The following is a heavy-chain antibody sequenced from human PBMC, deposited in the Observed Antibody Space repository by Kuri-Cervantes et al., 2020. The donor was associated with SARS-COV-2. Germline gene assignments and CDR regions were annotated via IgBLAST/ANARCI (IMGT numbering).Heavy chain of an antibody. Sequence: ASVTVSCKASGYTFPNYGISWVRQAPGQGLEWMGWISAYNGNTNYAQKLQGRVTMTTDTSTSTAYMELRSLRSDDTAVYYCARFRTYCSSTSCYTGYFQHWGQGTLVTVSS. CDR2: ISAYNGNT. CDR1: GYTFPNYG. V-gene: IGHV1-18*01. D-gene: IGHD2-2*02. CDR3: ARFRTYCSSTSCYTGYFQH. J-gene: IGHJ1*01.